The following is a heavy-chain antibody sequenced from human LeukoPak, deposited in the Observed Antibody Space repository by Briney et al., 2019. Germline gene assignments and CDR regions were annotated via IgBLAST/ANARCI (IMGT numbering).Heavy chain of an antibody. CDR3: AKDLDIVVVPAAFDY. Sequence: GGSLRPSCAASGFTFSRYGMSWVRQAPGKGLEWVSAISGSGGSTYYADSVKGRFTISSNNSKNTLYLQMNSLRAEDTAVYYCAKDLDIVVVPAAFDYWGQGTLVTVSS. V-gene: IGHV3-23*01. CDR2: ISGSGGST. D-gene: IGHD2-2*03. CDR1: GFTFSRYG. J-gene: IGHJ4*02.